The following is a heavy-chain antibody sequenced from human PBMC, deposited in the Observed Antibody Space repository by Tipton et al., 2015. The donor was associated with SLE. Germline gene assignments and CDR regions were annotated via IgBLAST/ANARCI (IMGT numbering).Heavy chain of an antibody. V-gene: IGHV3-7*01. CDR2: IKEDGSEK. J-gene: IGHJ4*02. CDR3: ARDRSGTEPY. D-gene: IGHD1-14*01. CDR1: GFIFNNYW. Sequence: SLRLSCEASGFIFNNYWMSWVRQAPGKGLEWVASIKEDGSEKYYVDSVKGRFTISRDSAKNSLFLQMDSLRAEDTAVYYCARDRSGTEPYWGQGTLVTVSS.